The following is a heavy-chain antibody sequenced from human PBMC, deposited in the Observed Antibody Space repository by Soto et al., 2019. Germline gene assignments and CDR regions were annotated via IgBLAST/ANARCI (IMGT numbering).Heavy chain of an antibody. J-gene: IGHJ6*02. CDR2: INHSGST. CDR3: AREAGVTIILARYGMDV. D-gene: IGHD3-10*01. V-gene: IGHV4-34*01. Sequence: PSETLSLTCAVYGGSFSGYYWSWIRQPPGKGLEWIGEINHSGSTNYNPSLKSRVTISVDTSKNQFSLKLSSVTAADTAVYYCAREAGVTIILARYGMDVWGQGTTVTVSS. CDR1: GGSFSGYY.